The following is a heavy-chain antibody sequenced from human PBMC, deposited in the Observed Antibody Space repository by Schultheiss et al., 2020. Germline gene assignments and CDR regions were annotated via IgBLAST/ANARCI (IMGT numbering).Heavy chain of an antibody. J-gene: IGHJ4*02. CDR1: GFSFASYS. Sequence: GGSLRLSCRGSGFSFASYSMSWVRQAPGKGLEWVASISSSGSYIYEEDSVKGRFTISRDNANNSLNLQMDSLRPGDTAVYYCARDKGYCSSTSCYRADFDYWGQGTLVTGSS. CDR3: ARDKGYCSSTSCYRADFDY. D-gene: IGHD2-2*02. V-gene: IGHV3-21*01. CDR2: ISSSGSYI.